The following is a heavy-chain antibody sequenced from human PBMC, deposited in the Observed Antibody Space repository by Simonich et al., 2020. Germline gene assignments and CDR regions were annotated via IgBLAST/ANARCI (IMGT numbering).Heavy chain of an antibody. CDR1: GYTFTGYY. Sequence: QVQLVQSGAEVKKPGASVKVSCKASGYTFTGYYMHWVRQAPGQGLEWMGGINPNSGGTNYAQKFQGRGTMTRDTSISTAYMELSRLRSDDTAVYYCARDWYYYDSSGYYSDAFDIWGQGTMVTVSS. D-gene: IGHD3-22*01. CDR2: INPNSGGT. J-gene: IGHJ3*02. CDR3: ARDWYYYDSSGYYSDAFDI. V-gene: IGHV1-2*02.